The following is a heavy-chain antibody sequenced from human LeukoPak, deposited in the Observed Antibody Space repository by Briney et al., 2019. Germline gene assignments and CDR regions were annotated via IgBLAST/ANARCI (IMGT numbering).Heavy chain of an antibody. D-gene: IGHD5-18*01. CDR2: IYYSGST. J-gene: IGHJ6*02. V-gene: IGHV4-39*01. Sequence: PSETLSLTCTVSGGSISGSSYYWGWIRQPPGKGLEWIGSIYYSGSTYYNPSLKSRVTIPVDTSKNQFSLKLSSVTAADTAVYYCARHSVDTAMVSYYYYGMDVWGQGTTVTVSS. CDR1: GGSISGSSYY. CDR3: ARHSVDTAMVSYYYYGMDV.